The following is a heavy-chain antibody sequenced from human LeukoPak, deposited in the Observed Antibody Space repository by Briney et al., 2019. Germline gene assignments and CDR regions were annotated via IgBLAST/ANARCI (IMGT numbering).Heavy chain of an antibody. V-gene: IGHV3-23*01. D-gene: IGHD6-13*01. CDR1: GFTFNNYA. CDR2: IGGSTGNT. J-gene: IGHJ6*02. CDR3: AKETSSWYSNYYGMDV. Sequence: GGSLRLSCAASGFTFNNYAMTWVRQAPGKGLEWVSVIGGSTGNTYYADSVKGRFTISRDNSKNTLYLQMNSLRAEDTAVYYCAKETSSWYSNYYGMDVWGQGTTVTVSS.